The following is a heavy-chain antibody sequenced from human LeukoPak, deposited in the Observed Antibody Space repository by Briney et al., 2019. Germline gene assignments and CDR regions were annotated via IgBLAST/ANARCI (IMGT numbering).Heavy chain of an antibody. CDR2: IYQDGREK. Sequence: PGGSLRLSCAASGFTFSSYWMSWVRQAPGKGLEWVANIYQDGREKYYAVSVKGRFTISRDNAKNSLFLQMDSLRAEDTAVYYCAGERPSSSWYDYWGQGTLVTVSS. CDR3: AGERPSSSWYDY. J-gene: IGHJ4*02. D-gene: IGHD6-13*01. V-gene: IGHV3-7*01. CDR1: GFTFSSYW.